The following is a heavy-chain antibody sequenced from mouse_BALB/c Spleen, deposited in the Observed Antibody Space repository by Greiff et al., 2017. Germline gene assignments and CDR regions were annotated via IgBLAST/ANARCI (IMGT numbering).Heavy chain of an antibody. CDR1: GFTFSSYA. Sequence: EVMLVESGGGLVKPGGSLKLSCAASGFTFSSYAMSWVRQTPEKRLEWVATISSGGSYTYYPDSVKGRFTISRDNAKNTLYLQMSSLRSEDTAMYYYARKYGNYDAMDYWGQGTSVTVSS. CDR2: ISSGGSYT. V-gene: IGHV5-9-1*01. CDR3: ARKYGNYDAMDY. J-gene: IGHJ4*01. D-gene: IGHD2-10*02.